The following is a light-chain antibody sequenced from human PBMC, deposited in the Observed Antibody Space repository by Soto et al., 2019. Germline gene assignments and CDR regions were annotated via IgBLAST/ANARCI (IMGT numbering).Light chain of an antibody. CDR3: QQYNTWPRT. CDR1: QSVSSD. CDR2: AAS. V-gene: IGKV3-15*01. Sequence: TQSPATLAVSPGERATLSCRASQSVSSDLAWYQQKPGQAPRLLIYAASTRATGIPARFSGSGSGTEFTLTINSLQSEDFAVYYCQQYNTWPRTLGQGTKVDIK. J-gene: IGKJ1*01.